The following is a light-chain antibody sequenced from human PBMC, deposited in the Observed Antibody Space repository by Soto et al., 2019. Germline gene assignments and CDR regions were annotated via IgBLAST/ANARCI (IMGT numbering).Light chain of an antibody. V-gene: IGKV3-15*01. CDR1: QSVSNN. CDR3: QQYDAWPPRWT. CDR2: AAS. J-gene: IGKJ1*01. Sequence: EMVMTQSPATLSVSPGERATLSCRASQSVSNNLAWYQQKSGLAPRLLIYAASTRAPGIPARFSGSGSGTAFALTICSLQSEDFAVYYGQQYDAWPPRWTFGQGTKVEIK.